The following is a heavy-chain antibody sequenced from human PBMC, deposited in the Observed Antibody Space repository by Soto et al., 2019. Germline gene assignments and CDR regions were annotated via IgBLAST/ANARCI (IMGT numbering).Heavy chain of an antibody. V-gene: IGHV3-23*01. D-gene: IGHD1-26*01. CDR1: GFTFGSRH. Sequence: GGSLRLSCADSGFTFGSRHMAWVRQAPGKGLEWVSAISNDGDYTFYIDSVRGRFTISRDNSNNILHLQMNALRADDTAMYYCAQYSRAEHLGESWGQGTLVTVSS. CDR2: ISNDGDYT. J-gene: IGHJ4*02. CDR3: AQYSRAEHLGES.